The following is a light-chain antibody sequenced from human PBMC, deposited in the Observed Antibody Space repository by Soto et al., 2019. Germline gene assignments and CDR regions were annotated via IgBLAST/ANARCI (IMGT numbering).Light chain of an antibody. V-gene: IGLV2-14*01. CDR1: SSDVGGYNY. CDR2: DVS. Sequence: QSALTQPASVSGSPGQSITISCTGTSSDVGGYNYVSWYQQHPGEAPKLMIYDVSNRPSGVSDRFSGSNSDNTASLTISGLQAEDEADYYCNSYTGISTLGVFGTGTKVTVL. CDR3: NSYTGISTLGV. J-gene: IGLJ1*01.